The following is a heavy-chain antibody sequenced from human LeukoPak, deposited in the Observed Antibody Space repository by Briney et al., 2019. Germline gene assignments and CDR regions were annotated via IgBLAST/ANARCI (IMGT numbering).Heavy chain of an antibody. CDR3: EKDWAIAPGY. Sequence: GGSLRLSCAASGFTFRSYAMSWVRQAPGKGLQWVSSISGSDCSTYYADSVKGRFTISRDNSKNTLYLQMNSLSAEDTAVYYCEKDWAIAPGYWGQGTLVTVSS. D-gene: IGHD3-16*01. CDR1: GFTFRSYA. J-gene: IGHJ4*02. V-gene: IGHV3-23*01. CDR2: ISGSDCST.